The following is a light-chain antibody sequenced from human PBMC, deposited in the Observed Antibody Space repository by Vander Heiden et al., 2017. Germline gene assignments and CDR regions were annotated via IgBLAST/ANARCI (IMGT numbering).Light chain of an antibody. V-gene: IGKV1-39*01. CDR3: RQSEAMPRT. J-gene: IGKJ3*01. CDR1: HSISSY. Sequence: DIKMTQPPSSLSASVRDRVTITCLASHSISSYLTWYQQKPGKAPKLLIYAASSLQSAVLSRFSGSGSGSDFTLTIMRLQPEDFATYYCRQSEAMPRTFGPGTRLDMK. CDR2: AAS.